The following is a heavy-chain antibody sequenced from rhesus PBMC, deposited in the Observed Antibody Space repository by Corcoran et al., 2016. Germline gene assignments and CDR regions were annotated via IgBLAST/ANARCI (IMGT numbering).Heavy chain of an antibody. Sequence: QVQLQEKGPDLVKHSETLSRTCPVSAADFSSGYAWSGNRQPHGQGREGIGSSVGSLGTTKYFPSLLRRITISKDTSENQCFLKLTPCTAADAAMYYCARGLISLGQTNYFDTWGQGLLVAVSS. CDR3: ARGLISLGQTNYFDT. D-gene: IGHD5-36*01. CDR2: SVGSLGTT. J-gene: IGHJ4*01. V-gene: IGHV4-127*01. CDR1: AADFSSGYA.